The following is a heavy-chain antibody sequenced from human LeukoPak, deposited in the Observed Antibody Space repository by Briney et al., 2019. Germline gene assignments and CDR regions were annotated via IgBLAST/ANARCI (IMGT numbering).Heavy chain of an antibody. D-gene: IGHD3-22*01. Sequence: GGSLRLSCAASGFTFSSHEMNWVRQSPGKGLEWLSYISSGGSTIYYADSVKGRFTISRDNAKNSLYLQMNSLRAEDTAVYYCAGDSYYYDSSYGYWGQGTLVTVSS. J-gene: IGHJ4*02. CDR3: AGDSYYYDSSYGY. CDR1: GFTFSSHE. V-gene: IGHV3-48*03. CDR2: ISSGGSTI.